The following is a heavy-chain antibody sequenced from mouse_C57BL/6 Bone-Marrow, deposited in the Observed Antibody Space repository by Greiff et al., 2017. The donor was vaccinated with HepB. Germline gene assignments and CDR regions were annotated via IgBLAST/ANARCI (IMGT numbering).Heavy chain of an antibody. Sequence: QVQLQQSGAELARPGASVKLSCKASGYTFTSYGISWVKQGTGQGLEWIGEIYPRSGNTYYNEKFKGKATLTADKSSSTAYMELRSLTSEDSAVYFCETWFAYWGQGTLVTVSA. V-gene: IGHV1-81*01. CDR2: IYPRSGNT. J-gene: IGHJ3*01. CDR1: GYTFTSYG. CDR3: ETWFAY.